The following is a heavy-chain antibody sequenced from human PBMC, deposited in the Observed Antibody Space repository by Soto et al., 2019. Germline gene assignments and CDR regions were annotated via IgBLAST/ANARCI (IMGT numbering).Heavy chain of an antibody. CDR3: VRRGYNWQFSDY. CDR1: GFSLSSYA. Sequence: PGGCQRLSSAATGFSLSSYAMSWVRQTTGDGLASVRCISSRGSEVFDAASVEGRCTISRHSSMNMLSLEMSSFRPEDTAVYYCVRRGYNWQFSDYWGQGTLVTVSS. J-gene: IGHJ4*02. CDR2: ISSRGSEV. V-gene: IGHV3-23*01. D-gene: IGHD6-25*01.